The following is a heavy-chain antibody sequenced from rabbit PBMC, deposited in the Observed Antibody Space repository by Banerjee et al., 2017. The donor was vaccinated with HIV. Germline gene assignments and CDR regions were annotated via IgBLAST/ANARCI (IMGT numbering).Heavy chain of an antibody. J-gene: IGHJ4*01. D-gene: IGHD4-2*01. Sequence: QSLEESGGDLVKPGASLTLTCTASGFSFSSDYYMCWVRQAPGKGLEWIACIDGGNSDSTYYASWAKGRFTVSKTSSTTVTLQMTSLTAADTATYFCARGSAYAGAGYALWGPGTLVTVS. CDR1: GFSFSSDYY. CDR3: ARGSAYAGAGYAL. V-gene: IGHV1S40*01. CDR2: IDGGNSDST.